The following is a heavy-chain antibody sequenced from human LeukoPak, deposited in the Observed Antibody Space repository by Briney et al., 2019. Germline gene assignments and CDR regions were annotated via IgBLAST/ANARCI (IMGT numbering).Heavy chain of an antibody. D-gene: IGHD6-13*01. V-gene: IGHV4-59*01. CDR3: ARGYSSSWSRILDY. CDR1: GGSISSYY. Sequence: PSETLSLTCTVSGGSISSYYWSWLRQPPGKGLEWIGYIYYSGSTNYNPSLKSRVTISVDTSKNQFSLKLSSVTAADTAVYYCARGYSSSWSRILDYWGQGTLVTVSS. J-gene: IGHJ4*02. CDR2: IYYSGST.